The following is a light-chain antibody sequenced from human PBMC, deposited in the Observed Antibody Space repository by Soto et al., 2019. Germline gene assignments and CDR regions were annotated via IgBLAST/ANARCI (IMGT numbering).Light chain of an antibody. CDR1: QSVRGH. J-gene: IGKJ4*01. V-gene: IGKV3-15*01. Sequence: EVVMTQSPATLSVSPGDGATPYCRASQSVRGHLNWYRQQPGQTPRLIIYDASTRATGVPARFSGSGSGTEFTLTISSLQSEDFAVYYCQHYNEWPLTLGGGTKVDIK. CDR2: DAS. CDR3: QHYNEWPLT.